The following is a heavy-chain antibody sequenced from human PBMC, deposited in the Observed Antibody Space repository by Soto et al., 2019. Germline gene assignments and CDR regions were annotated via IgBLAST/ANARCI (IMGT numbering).Heavy chain of an antibody. CDR1: GGTFRSYA. D-gene: IGHD4-17*01. V-gene: IGHV1-69*13. CDR3: AKGLDYGDRQFYYYYYGMDV. J-gene: IGHJ6*02. Sequence: GASVKVSCKASGGTFRSYAISWVRQAPGQGLEWMGGIIPIFGTANYAQKFQGRVTITADESTSTAYMELSSLRSEDTAVYYCAKGLDYGDRQFYYYYYGMDVWGQGTTVTVSS. CDR2: IIPIFGTA.